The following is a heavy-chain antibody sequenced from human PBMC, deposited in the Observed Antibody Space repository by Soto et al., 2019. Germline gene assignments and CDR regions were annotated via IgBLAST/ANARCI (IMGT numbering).Heavy chain of an antibody. CDR1: GGTFSSYA. V-gene: IGHV1-69*13. Sequence: ASVKVSCKASGGTFSSYAISWVRQAPGQGLEWMGGIIPIFGTANYAQKFQGRVTITADESTSTAYMELSSLRSEDTAVYYCARGGLTRYCSSTSCPLDVWGQGTTVTVSS. D-gene: IGHD2-2*01. CDR3: ARGGLTRYCSSTSCPLDV. J-gene: IGHJ6*02. CDR2: IIPIFGTA.